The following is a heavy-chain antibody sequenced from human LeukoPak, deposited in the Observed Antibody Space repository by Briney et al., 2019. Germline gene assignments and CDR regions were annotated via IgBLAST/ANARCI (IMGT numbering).Heavy chain of an antibody. V-gene: IGHV3-30*18. CDR1: GFTFSSYG. Sequence: GGSLRLSCAASGFTFSSYGMHWVRQAPGKGLEWVAVISYDGSNKYYADSVKGRFTISRDNSKNTLYLRMNSLRAEDTAVYYCAKEELYGTIDYWGQGTLVTVSS. CDR2: ISYDGSNK. CDR3: AKEELYGTIDY. J-gene: IGHJ4*02. D-gene: IGHD2/OR15-2a*01.